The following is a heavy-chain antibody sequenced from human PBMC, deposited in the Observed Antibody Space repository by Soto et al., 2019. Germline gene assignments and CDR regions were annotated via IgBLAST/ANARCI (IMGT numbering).Heavy chain of an antibody. J-gene: IGHJ6*02. CDR2: INHSGST. CDR3: ARGGLYSSSWYGYYYYGMGV. CDR1: GGSFSGYY. Sequence: SETLSLTCAVYGGSFSGYYWSWIRQPPGKGLEWIGEINHSGSTNYNPSLKSRVTISVDTSKNQFSLKLSSVTAADTAVYYCARGGLYSSSWYGYYYYGMGVWGQVTTVTVSS. D-gene: IGHD6-13*01. V-gene: IGHV4-34*01.